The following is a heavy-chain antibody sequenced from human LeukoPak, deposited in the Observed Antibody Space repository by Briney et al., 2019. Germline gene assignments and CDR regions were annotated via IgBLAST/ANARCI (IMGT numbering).Heavy chain of an antibody. CDR3: ARSYYDSSGYYPICYFDY. D-gene: IGHD3-22*01. CDR2: IKQDGSEK. J-gene: IGHJ4*02. V-gene: IGHV3-7*01. CDR1: GFTFSSYW. Sequence: GRSLRLSCTASGFTFSSYWMSWVRQAPGKGLEWVANIKQDGSEKYYVDSVKGRFTISRDNAKNSLYLQMNSLRDEGTAVYYCARSYYDSSGYYPICYFDYWGQGTLVTVSS.